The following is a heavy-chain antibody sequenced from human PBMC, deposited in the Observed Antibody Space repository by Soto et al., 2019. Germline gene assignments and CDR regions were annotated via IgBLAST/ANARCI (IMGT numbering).Heavy chain of an antibody. CDR2: IWYDGSKK. CDR1: GFTFSSFG. CDR3: ARDASYYTLRSGYYPSRNGMDV. V-gene: IGHV3-33*01. J-gene: IGHJ6*02. Sequence: GGSLRLSCAASGFTFSSFGMHWVRQAPGKGLEWVSLIWYDGSKKSYGDSVKGRFTNSRDNSRNTVYLQMNSLRADDTAVYYCARDASYYTLRSGYYPSRNGMDVWGQGTTVTVSS. D-gene: IGHD3-3*01.